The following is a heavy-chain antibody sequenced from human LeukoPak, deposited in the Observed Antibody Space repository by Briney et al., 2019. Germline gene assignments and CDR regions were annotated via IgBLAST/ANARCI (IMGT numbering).Heavy chain of an antibody. CDR2: ISGNGDIT. Sequence: PGGSLRLSCVASRFTFNTYAVNWVRQAPGKGLEWVSAISGNGDITYYADSVKGRFTISRDNSKNTLYLQMNSLRAEDTAVYYCAKFVVVNDYFDYWGQGTLVTVSS. V-gene: IGHV3-23*01. J-gene: IGHJ4*02. D-gene: IGHD2-15*01. CDR3: AKFVVVNDYFDY. CDR1: RFTFNTYA.